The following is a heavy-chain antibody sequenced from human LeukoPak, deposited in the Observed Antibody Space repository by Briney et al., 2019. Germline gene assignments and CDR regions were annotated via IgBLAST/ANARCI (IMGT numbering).Heavy chain of an antibody. V-gene: IGHV1-69*13. D-gene: IGHD3-9*01. CDR3: ARVLSSELRYFDWLWPDAFDI. J-gene: IGHJ3*02. CDR1: GGTFSSYA. Sequence: ASVKVSCKASGGTFSSYAISWVRQAPGQGLEWMGGIIPIFGTANYAQKFQGRVTITADESTSTAYMELSSLRSEDTAVYYCARVLSSELRYFDWLWPDAFDIWGQGTMVTASS. CDR2: IIPIFGTA.